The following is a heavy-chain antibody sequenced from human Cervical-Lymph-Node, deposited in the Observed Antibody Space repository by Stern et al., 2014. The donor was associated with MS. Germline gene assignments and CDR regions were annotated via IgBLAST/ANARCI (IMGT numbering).Heavy chain of an antibody. V-gene: IGHV1-69*01. CDR3: AREGRPPSGYSYGYVNY. D-gene: IGHD5-18*01. Sequence: QVQLVQSGAEVKKPGSSVKVSCKASGVTFSSYAISWVRQAPGQGLEWMGGIIPIFGTANGAQKYQDRVTITADESTSTAYMELNSMRSEDTAVYYCAREGRPPSGYSYGYVNYWGQGTLVTVSS. J-gene: IGHJ4*02. CDR1: GVTFSSYA. CDR2: IIPIFGTA.